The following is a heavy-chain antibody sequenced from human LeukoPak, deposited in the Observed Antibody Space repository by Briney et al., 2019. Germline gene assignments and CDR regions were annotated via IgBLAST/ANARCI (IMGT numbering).Heavy chain of an antibody. CDR3: AREGRITIFGVVIGHYFDY. D-gene: IGHD3-3*01. CDR2: IKQDGSEK. V-gene: IGHV3-7*01. J-gene: IGHJ4*02. Sequence: GGSLRLSCVASGVAFSKYSMSWVRQAPGKGLEWVANIKQDGSEKYYVDSVKGRFTISRDNAKNSLYLQMNSLRAEDTAVYYCAREGRITIFGVVIGHYFDYWGQGTLVTVSS. CDR1: GVAFSKYS.